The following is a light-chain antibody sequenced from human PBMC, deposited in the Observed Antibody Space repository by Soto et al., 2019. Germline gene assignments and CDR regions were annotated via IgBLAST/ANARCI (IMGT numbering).Light chain of an antibody. CDR1: QSLLQSNGYNY. J-gene: IGKJ1*01. CDR3: MQALQTPA. V-gene: IGKV2-28*01. CDR2: LGF. Sequence: DIVMTQSPLSLPVTPGEPASISCRSSQSLLQSNGYNYLDWYLQRPGQSPQLLIFLGFKRASGVPDRFSGSVSGTDFTLQISRVEADDVGVYYCMQALQTPAFGQGTKGDIK.